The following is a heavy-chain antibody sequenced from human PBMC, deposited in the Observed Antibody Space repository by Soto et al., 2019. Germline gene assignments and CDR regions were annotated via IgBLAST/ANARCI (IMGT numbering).Heavy chain of an antibody. V-gene: IGHV3-48*02. CDR3: AREVNSSPPDYGMDV. CDR1: GFTFSSYS. J-gene: IGHJ6*02. CDR2: ISSSSSTI. D-gene: IGHD6-13*01. Sequence: GGSLRLSCAASGFTFSSYSMNWVRQAPGKGLEWVSYISSSSSTIYYADSVKGRFTISRDNAKNSLYLQMNSLRDEDTAVYYCAREVNSSPPDYGMDVWGQGTTVTVSS.